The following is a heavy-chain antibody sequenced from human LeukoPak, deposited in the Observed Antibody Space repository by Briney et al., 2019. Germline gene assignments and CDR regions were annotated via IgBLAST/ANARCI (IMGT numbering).Heavy chain of an antibody. J-gene: IGHJ3*02. CDR1: GVTFSNDW. D-gene: IGHD6-13*01. V-gene: IGHV3-7*01. Sequence: PGGSLRLSCATSGVTFSNDWMTWVRLAHGKGLDWVANIKQDGSQKNYVDSVKGRFTISRDNTKNSLFLQMNSLRAEDTGIYYCARDTSPSSRSSYFDALDMWGQGTMVTVSS. CDR3: ARDTSPSSRSSYFDALDM. CDR2: IKQDGSQK.